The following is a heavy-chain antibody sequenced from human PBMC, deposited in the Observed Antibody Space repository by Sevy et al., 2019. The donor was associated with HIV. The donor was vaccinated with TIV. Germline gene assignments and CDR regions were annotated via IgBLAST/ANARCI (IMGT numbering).Heavy chain of an antibody. Sequence: GGSLRLSCAASGFTFRTYSMNWVRQAPGKGLEWISSISDDSRYIYYSDSVKGRFTISRANAKNFLFLQMNNLRVEDTAIHYCARDFTVFGVVSGIDYWGQGNLVTISS. CDR1: GFTFRTYS. D-gene: IGHD3-3*01. CDR2: ISDDSRYI. V-gene: IGHV3-21*04. CDR3: ARDFTVFGVVSGIDY. J-gene: IGHJ4*02.